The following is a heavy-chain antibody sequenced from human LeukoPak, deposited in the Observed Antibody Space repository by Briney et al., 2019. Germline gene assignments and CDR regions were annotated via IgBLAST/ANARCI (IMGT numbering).Heavy chain of an antibody. CDR3: ATDHRTIYGVVFPDY. Sequence: PGGSLRLSCAASGFTSSNAWMSWVRQAPGKGLEWVGRINYKTKGGAADYAASMKGRFTISRDDSKDTLYLQMDSLKTEDTVVYYCATDHRTIYGVVFPDYWGQGTRVTVSS. V-gene: IGHV3-15*01. J-gene: IGHJ4*02. D-gene: IGHD3-3*01. CDR2: INYKTKGGAA. CDR1: GFTSSNAW.